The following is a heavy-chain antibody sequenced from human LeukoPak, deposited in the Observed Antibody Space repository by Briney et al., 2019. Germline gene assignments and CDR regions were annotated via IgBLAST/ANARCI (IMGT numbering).Heavy chain of an antibody. CDR1: GGSISSGSYY. V-gene: IGHV4-61*02. D-gene: IGHD3-10*01. Sequence: SQTLSLTCTVSGGSISSGSYYWSWIRQPAGKGLEWIGRIYTSGSTNYNPSLKSRVTISVDTSKDQFSLKLSSVTAADTAVYYCARDLYYGSGSYHVYYYYYMDVWGKGTTVTVSS. CDR2: IYTSGST. J-gene: IGHJ6*03. CDR3: ARDLYYGSGSYHVYYYYYMDV.